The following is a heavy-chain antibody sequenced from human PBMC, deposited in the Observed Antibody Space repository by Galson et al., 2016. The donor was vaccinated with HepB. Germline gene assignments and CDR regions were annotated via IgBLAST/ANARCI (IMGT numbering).Heavy chain of an antibody. D-gene: IGHD5-18*01. Sequence: SLRLSCAASGFTFSNYVMNWVRQAPGKGLEWVSAISGSGTNTYYEDSVKGRFTISRDNSKNILYLQMKSLKDEDTAVYYCAKRPYSYGWHYGMDVWGQGTTVTVSS. CDR2: ISGSGTNT. CDR1: GFTFSNYV. CDR3: AKRPYSYGWHYGMDV. V-gene: IGHV3-23*01. J-gene: IGHJ6*02.